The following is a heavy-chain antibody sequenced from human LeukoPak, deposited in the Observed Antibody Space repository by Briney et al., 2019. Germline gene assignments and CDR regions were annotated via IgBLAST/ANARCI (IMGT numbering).Heavy chain of an antibody. CDR3: ARRLDDSYFDS. V-gene: IGHV4-59*01. CDR2: IYHSGST. Sequence: PSETLSLTCGVSGGSISSFYWSWLRQPPGKGLEWIGYIYHSGSTTYNPSLNSRVTISLDTSRTHFSLKLNSVTAADTAVYYCARRLDDSYFDSWGQGILVTVSS. J-gene: IGHJ4*02. CDR1: GGSISSFY. D-gene: IGHD3-3*01.